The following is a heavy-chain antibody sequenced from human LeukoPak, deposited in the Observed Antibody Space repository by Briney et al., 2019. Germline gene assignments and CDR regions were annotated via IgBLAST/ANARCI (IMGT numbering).Heavy chain of an antibody. CDR2: ISGSGGTT. D-gene: IGHD5-18*01. V-gene: IGHV3-23*01. CDR1: GFTFDNYA. Sequence: GGSLRLSCAASGFTFDNYAMSWVRQAPGRGLEWVSSISGSGGTTYYADSVKGRFTISRDNSKNTLYLQMNSLRAEDTAVYYCAKVGGYSYGWFDYWGQGTLVTVSS. CDR3: AKVGGYSYGWFDY. J-gene: IGHJ4*02.